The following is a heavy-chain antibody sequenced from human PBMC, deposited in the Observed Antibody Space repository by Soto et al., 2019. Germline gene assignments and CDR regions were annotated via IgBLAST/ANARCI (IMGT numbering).Heavy chain of an antibody. V-gene: IGHV3-7*03. CDR3: ARARIDY. CDR2: ISPEGSEK. J-gene: IGHJ4*02. CDR1: GFIFSDYW. Sequence: EVQLVESGGGLVQPGGSLRLSCAVSGFIFSDYWMTWVRHAPGKGLEWVATISPEGSEKYYVDSLKGRFTICRDNAKNSLYLQMISLRAEDTARYYCARARIDYWGRGTLITVSS.